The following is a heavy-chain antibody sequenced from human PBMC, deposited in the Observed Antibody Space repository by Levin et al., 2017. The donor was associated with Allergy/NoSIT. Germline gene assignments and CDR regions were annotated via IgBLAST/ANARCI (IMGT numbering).Heavy chain of an antibody. CDR2: IKQDGSEQ. Sequence: GESLKISCAASGFTFSSSWMSWVRQAPGKGLEWVANIKQDGSEQYYVDSVKGRFTISRDNAKNSLFLQMNSLRAEDTAGYYCARDRLWGGNFYKQAVNFDYWGQGTLVTVSS. CDR1: GFTFSSSW. D-gene: IGHD3-10*01. V-gene: IGHV3-7*01. J-gene: IGHJ4*02. CDR3: ARDRLWGGNFYKQAVNFDY.